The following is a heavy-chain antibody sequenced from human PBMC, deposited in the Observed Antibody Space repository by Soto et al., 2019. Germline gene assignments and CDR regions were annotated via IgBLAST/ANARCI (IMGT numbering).Heavy chain of an antibody. CDR1: GGSISSGGYY. Sequence: PSETLSLTCTVSGGSISSGGYYWSWIRQHPGKGLEWIGYIYYSGSTYYNPSLKSRVTISVDTSKNQFSLKLSSVTAADTAVYYCARELYGSGSYSEPGKWGQGTPVTVSS. CDR3: ARELYGSGSYSEPGK. D-gene: IGHD3-10*01. J-gene: IGHJ4*02. V-gene: IGHV4-31*03. CDR2: IYYSGST.